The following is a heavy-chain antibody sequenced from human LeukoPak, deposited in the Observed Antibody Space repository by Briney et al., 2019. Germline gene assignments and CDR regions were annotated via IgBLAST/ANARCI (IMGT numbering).Heavy chain of an antibody. D-gene: IGHD2-21*01. CDR1: GGSFSGYY. J-gene: IGHJ5*02. CDR2: INHSGST. V-gene: IGHV4-34*01. Sequence: SETLSLTCAVYGGSFSGYYWSWIRQPPGKGLEWIGEINHSGSTNYNPSLKSRVTISVDTSKNQFSLKLSSVTAADTAVYYCARNFVVAWFDPWGQGTLVTVSS. CDR3: ARNFVVAWFDP.